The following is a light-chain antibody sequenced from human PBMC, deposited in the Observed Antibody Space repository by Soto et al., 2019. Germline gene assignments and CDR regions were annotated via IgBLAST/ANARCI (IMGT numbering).Light chain of an antibody. J-gene: IGLJ1*01. CDR1: SSDLGGYKY. V-gene: IGLV2-8*01. Sequence: QSALTQPPSASGSPGQSVTISCTGTSSDLGGYKYVSWYQQHPGKAPKVMIYEVSKRPSGVPDRFSGSKSGNTASLTVSGLEAEDEAYYYSSSYAGSNNFVFGTGTKLTVL. CDR3: SSYAGSNNFV. CDR2: EVS.